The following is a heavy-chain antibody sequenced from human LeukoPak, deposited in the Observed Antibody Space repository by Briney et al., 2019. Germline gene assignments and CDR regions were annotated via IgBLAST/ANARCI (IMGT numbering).Heavy chain of an antibody. CDR2: ISGSGGST. CDR1: GFTXXXYA. CDR3: ALGPLYYYYGMDV. V-gene: IGHV3-23*01. D-gene: IGHD3-16*02. J-gene: IGHJ6*02. Sequence: GFTXXXYAMXWVRQAPGKGLEGVSAISGSGGSTYYADSVKGRFTISRDNSKNTLYLQMNSLRAEDTAVYYCALGPLYYYYGMDVWGQGTTVTVSS.